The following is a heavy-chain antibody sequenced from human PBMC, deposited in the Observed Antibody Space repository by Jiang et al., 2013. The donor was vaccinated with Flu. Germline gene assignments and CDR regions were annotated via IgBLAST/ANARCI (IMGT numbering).Heavy chain of an antibody. CDR2: IWYDGSNK. Sequence: GGVVQPGRSLRLSCAASGFTFSSYGMHWARQAPGKGLEWVAVIWYDGSNKYYADSVKGRFTISRDNSKNTLYLQMNSLRAEDTAVYYCARDHYYGSGSYYDTYGMDVWGQGTTVTVSS. CDR3: ARDHYYGSGSYYDTYGMDV. J-gene: IGHJ6*02. D-gene: IGHD3-10*01. V-gene: IGHV3-33*01. CDR1: GFTFSSYG.